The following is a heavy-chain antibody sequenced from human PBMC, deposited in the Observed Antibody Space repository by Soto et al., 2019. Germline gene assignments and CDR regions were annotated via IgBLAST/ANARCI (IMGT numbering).Heavy chain of an antibody. V-gene: IGHV4-31*03. Sequence: PSETLSLTCTVSGGSISSGGYYWSWIRQHPGKGLEWIGYIYYSGSTYYNPSLKSRVTISVDTSKNQFSLKLSSVTAANTAVYYCARDYRIAARKRTPGRFDPWGQGTLVTVSS. D-gene: IGHD6-6*01. CDR3: ARDYRIAARKRTPGRFDP. CDR2: IYYSGST. CDR1: GGSISSGGYY. J-gene: IGHJ5*02.